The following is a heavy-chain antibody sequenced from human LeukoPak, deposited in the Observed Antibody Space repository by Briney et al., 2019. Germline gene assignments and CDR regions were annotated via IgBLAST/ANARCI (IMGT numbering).Heavy chain of an antibody. Sequence: SETLSLTCTVSGGSISSSSYYWGWIRQPPGKGLEWIGSIYYSGSTYYNPSLKSRVTISVDTSKNQFSLKLSSVTAADTAVYYCISPSSYYFDYWGQGTLVTVSS. D-gene: IGHD6-6*01. CDR1: GGSISSSSYY. CDR3: ISPSSYYFDY. V-gene: IGHV4-39*07. CDR2: IYYSGST. J-gene: IGHJ4*02.